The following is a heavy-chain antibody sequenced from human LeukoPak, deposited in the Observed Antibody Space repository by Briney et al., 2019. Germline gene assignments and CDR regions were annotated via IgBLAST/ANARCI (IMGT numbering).Heavy chain of an antibody. CDR2: IYHSGST. D-gene: IGHD3-16*01. CDR1: GGSISSGGYS. V-gene: IGHV4-30-2*01. Sequence: SETLSLTCAVSGGSISSGGYSWSWIRQPPGKGLEWIGYIYHSGSTYYNPSLKSRVTISVDRSKNQFSLKLSSVTAADTAVYYCARGRGSRRGNFDLWGRGTLVTVSS. CDR3: ARGRGSRRGNFDL. J-gene: IGHJ2*01.